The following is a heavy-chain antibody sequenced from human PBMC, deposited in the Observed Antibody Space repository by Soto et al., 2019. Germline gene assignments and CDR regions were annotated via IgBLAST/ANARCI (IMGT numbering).Heavy chain of an antibody. CDR3: ARGRKYSSSWTPDYYYGMDV. V-gene: IGHV1-18*01. CDR2: ISAYNGNT. J-gene: IGHJ6*02. D-gene: IGHD6-6*01. Sequence: ASVKVSCKASGYTFTSYGISWVRQAPGQGLEWMGWISAYNGNTNYAQKLQGRVTMTTDTSTSTAYMELSSLRSEDTAVYYCARGRKYSSSWTPDYYYGMDVWGQGTTVTVSS. CDR1: GYTFTSYG.